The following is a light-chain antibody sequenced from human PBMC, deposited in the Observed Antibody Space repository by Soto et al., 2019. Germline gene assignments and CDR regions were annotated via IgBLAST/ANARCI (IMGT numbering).Light chain of an antibody. J-gene: IGKJ1*01. V-gene: IGKV1-9*01. CDR2: LAS. Sequence: IKLTQSPSSLSASVGDRVTITCRASQDISTYLAWYQQNPGRAPKLLIYLASNLHTGVPSRFSGSGSGTEFTLTISSLQPEDFATYYCQQLDSDPPWTFGQGTRVEIK. CDR3: QQLDSDPPWT. CDR1: QDISTY.